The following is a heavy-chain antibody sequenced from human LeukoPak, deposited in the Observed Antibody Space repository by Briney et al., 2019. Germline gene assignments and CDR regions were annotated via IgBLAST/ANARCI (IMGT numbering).Heavy chain of an antibody. V-gene: IGHV1-2*02. CDR3: ARDSAHYDSGGDYYVMGY. CDR2: INPNSGGT. Sequence: ASVKVSCKASGYTFTGYYMHWVRQAPGQGLEWMGWINPNSGGTNYAQKFQGRVTMTRDTSVTTAYMELSRLTSDDTAVYYCARDSAHYDSGGDYYVMGYWGQGTLVTVSS. D-gene: IGHD3-22*01. CDR1: GYTFTGYY. J-gene: IGHJ4*02.